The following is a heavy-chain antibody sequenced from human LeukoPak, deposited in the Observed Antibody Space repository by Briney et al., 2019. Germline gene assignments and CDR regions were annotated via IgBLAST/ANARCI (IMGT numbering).Heavy chain of an antibody. CDR1: GFSLRTRGGG. D-gene: IGHD2-2*01. CDR3: AHSSEYCSSTSCYFWFDP. J-gene: IGHJ5*02. CDR2: LYWNDDK. Sequence: SGPTLLHPTPTLTLTFTFSGFSLRTRGGGVGWIRQPPGKALEWLALLYWNDDKRYSPSLKSRLTITKDTSRIQVVLTMTNMDPVDTATYYCAHSSEYCSSTSCYFWFDPWGQGTLVTVSS. V-gene: IGHV2-5*01.